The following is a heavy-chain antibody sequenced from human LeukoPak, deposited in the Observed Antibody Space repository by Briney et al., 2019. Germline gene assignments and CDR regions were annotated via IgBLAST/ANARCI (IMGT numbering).Heavy chain of an antibody. D-gene: IGHD3-22*01. CDR1: GFTFSSYW. Sequence: GGSLRLSCAAPGFTFSSYWMSWVRQAPGKGLEWVANIKEDGSEKYYVDSVKGRFTISRDSAKNSLYLQMNSLRAEDTAVYYCARDSVHGYYDSSGYSALFDYWGQGTLVTVSS. J-gene: IGHJ4*02. CDR3: ARDSVHGYYDSSGYSALFDY. V-gene: IGHV3-7*01. CDR2: IKEDGSEK.